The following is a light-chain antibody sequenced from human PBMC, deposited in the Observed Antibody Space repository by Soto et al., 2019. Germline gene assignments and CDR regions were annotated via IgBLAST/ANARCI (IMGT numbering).Light chain of an antibody. J-gene: IGLJ2*01. Sequence: QSVLTQPPSVSAAPGQTVTISCSGSSSNIGNNFVSWYQQLPRTAPKLLIYDNNKRPSGIPDRVSGSKSGTSATLVITGLQSGDEADYYCATWESSLSIGVFGGGTKLTVL. V-gene: IGLV1-51*01. CDR1: SSNIGNNF. CDR3: ATWESSLSIGV. CDR2: DNN.